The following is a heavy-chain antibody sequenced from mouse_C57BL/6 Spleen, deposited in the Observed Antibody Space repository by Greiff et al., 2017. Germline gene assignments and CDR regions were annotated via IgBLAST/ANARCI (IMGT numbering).Heavy chain of an antibody. Sequence: VQVVESGPGLVQPSQSLSITCTVSGFSLTSYGVHWVRQSPGKGLEWLGVIWSGGSTDYNAAFISRLSISKDNSKSQVFFKMNSLQADDTAIYYCARNWATTVVAHWYFDVWGTGTTVTVSS. CDR3: ARNWATTVVAHWYFDV. CDR1: GFSLTSYG. D-gene: IGHD1-1*01. J-gene: IGHJ1*03. V-gene: IGHV2-2*01. CDR2: IWSGGST.